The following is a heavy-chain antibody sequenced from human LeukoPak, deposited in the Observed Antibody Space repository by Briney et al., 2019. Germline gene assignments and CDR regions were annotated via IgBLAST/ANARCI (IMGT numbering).Heavy chain of an antibody. V-gene: IGHV1-69*06. CDR3: ARDVWLSSSGRIFDY. Sequence: SVKLACKPSARTFSSYSIGWVRQAAGQWLEWMGWIIPIFGQANYAQKFQGRVTITADKSTSTAYMQLSSLRSEDTAVYYCARDVWLSSSGRIFDYWGQGALVTVSS. CDR1: ARTFSSYS. D-gene: IGHD6-19*01. J-gene: IGHJ4*02. CDR2: IIPIFGQA.